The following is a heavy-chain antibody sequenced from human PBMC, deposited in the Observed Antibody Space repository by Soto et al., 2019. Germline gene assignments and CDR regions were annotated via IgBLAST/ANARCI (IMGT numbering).Heavy chain of an antibody. CDR2: ISHTGRT. D-gene: IGHD4-17*01. CDR3: ARDDTTGLFDF. V-gene: IGHV4-59*01. J-gene: IGHJ4*02. CDR1: TGSMRTYY. Sequence: QVQLQESGPGLVRPAETLSLTCSVSTGSMRTYYWTWIRQSPGKGLEWIGQISHTGRTKYNPSLESRVTISVDTSRKQFSLELTSVTAADTALYYCARDDTTGLFDFWGQGTLVTVSS.